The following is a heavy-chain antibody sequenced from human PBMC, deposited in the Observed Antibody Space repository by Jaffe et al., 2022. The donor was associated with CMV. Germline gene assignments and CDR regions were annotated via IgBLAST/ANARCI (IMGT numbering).Heavy chain of an antibody. CDR3: ARGGTAMVTGVDY. Sequence: QVQLQESGPGLVKPSETLSLTCTVSGGSISSYYWSWIRQPPGKGLEWIGYIYYSGSTNYNPSLKSRVTISVDTSKNQFSLKLSSVTAADTAVYYCARGGTAMVTGVDYWGQGTLVTVSS. CDR2: IYYSGST. V-gene: IGHV4-59*01. D-gene: IGHD5-18*01. CDR1: GGSISSYY. J-gene: IGHJ4*02.